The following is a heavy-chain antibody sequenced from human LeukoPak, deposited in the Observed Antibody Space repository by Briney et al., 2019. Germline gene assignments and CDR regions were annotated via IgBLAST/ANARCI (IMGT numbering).Heavy chain of an antibody. CDR3: ARGSSYYDSSGYSDY. CDR1: GGSISSSSYY. J-gene: IGHJ4*02. D-gene: IGHD3-22*01. CDR2: VNHIGGT. Sequence: SETLSLTCTVSGGSISSSSYYWGWIRQPPGKGLEWIGEVNHIGGTNYNPSLQSRLSISVDTSKNQFSLKMSSVTAADTAVYYCARGSSYYDSSGYSDYWGQGTQVTVSS. V-gene: IGHV4-39*07.